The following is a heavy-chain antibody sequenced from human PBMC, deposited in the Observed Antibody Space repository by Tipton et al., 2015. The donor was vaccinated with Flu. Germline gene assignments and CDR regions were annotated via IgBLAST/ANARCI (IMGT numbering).Heavy chain of an antibody. D-gene: IGHD6-19*01. Sequence: TLSLTCTVSGDSMRSDYFWAWIRQAPGKGLEWIGNIHYSGSPHYNPSLKSRVTITVDTSKNQFSLRLSSMTAADTAVYYCARSRGSGWFDYWGQGTLVTVSS. CDR2: IHYSGSP. CDR1: GDSMRSDYF. CDR3: ARSRGSGWFDY. V-gene: IGHV4-38-2*02. J-gene: IGHJ5*01.